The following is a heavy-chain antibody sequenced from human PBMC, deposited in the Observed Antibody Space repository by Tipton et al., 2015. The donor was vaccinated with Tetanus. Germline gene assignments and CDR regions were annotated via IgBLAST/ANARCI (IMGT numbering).Heavy chain of an antibody. D-gene: IGHD2-15*01. J-gene: IGHJ4*02. CDR3: ARQGYCSGGRCYWPENFDY. CDR2: ISSSSSTI. V-gene: IGHV3-48*01. CDR1: GFTFSSYS. Sequence: SLRLSCAASGFTFSSYSMNWVRQAPGKGLEWVSYISSSSSTIYYADSVKGRFTISRDNAKNSLYLQMNSLRAEDTAVYYCARQGYCSGGRCYWPENFDYWGQGTLVTVSS.